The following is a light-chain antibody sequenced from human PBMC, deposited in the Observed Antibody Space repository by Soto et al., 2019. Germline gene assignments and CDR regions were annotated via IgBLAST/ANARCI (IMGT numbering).Light chain of an antibody. CDR2: EVS. Sequence: QSVLTQPASVSGSPGQSITISCTGTSSDIGGYKHVSWYRQHPGKAPKLMIYEVSNRPSGVSNRFSGSKSGNTASLTISGLQAEDEADYYCSSYTTSSTQVFGTGTKVTVL. V-gene: IGLV2-14*01. J-gene: IGLJ1*01. CDR3: SSYTTSSTQV. CDR1: SSDIGGYKH.